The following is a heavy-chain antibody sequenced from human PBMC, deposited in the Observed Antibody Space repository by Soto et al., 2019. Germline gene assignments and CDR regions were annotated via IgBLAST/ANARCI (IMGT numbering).Heavy chain of an antibody. V-gene: IGHV1-18*01. Sequence: ASVKVSCKASGYVFSSFYINWVRQAPGQGLEWMGWTSGYSGNSKYALKFQGRVTMTTDTSTNTGYMEMRSLTSDDTAVYYCARDIFGHVDAFDLWGQGTMVTVSS. CDR2: TSGYSGNS. CDR1: GYVFSSFY. D-gene: IGHD3-3*02. CDR3: ARDIFGHVDAFDL. J-gene: IGHJ3*01.